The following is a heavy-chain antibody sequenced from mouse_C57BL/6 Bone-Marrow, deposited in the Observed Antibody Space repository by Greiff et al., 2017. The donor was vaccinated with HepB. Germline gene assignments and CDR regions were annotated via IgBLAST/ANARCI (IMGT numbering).Heavy chain of an antibody. Sequence: EVHLVESGGGLVQPGGSMKLSCVASGFTFSNYWMNWVRQSPEKGLEWVAQIRLKSDNYATHYAESVKGRFTISRDDSKSSVYLQMNNLRAEDTGIYYCILLRRRAMDYWGQGTSVTVSS. CDR2: IRLKSDNYAT. D-gene: IGHD2-4*01. CDR1: GFTFSNYW. CDR3: ILLRRRAMDY. J-gene: IGHJ4*01. V-gene: IGHV6-3*01.